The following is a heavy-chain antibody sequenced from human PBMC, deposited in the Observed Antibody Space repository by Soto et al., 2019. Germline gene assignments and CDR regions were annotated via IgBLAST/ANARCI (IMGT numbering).Heavy chain of an antibody. CDR3: ARRGSGSYYNY. D-gene: IGHD1-26*01. Sequence: GGSLRLSCAASGFTFSNYAMNWVRQAPGKGLEWVSVISGSGDSTYYADSVKGRFTISRDNSKNTLYLQMNSLRAEDTAIYYCARRGSGSYYNYWGQGTLVTVSS. CDR2: ISGSGDST. V-gene: IGHV3-23*01. J-gene: IGHJ4*02. CDR1: GFTFSNYA.